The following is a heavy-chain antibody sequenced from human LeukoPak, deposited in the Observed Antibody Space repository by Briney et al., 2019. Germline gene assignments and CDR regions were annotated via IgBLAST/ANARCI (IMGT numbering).Heavy chain of an antibody. CDR1: GGSISGYY. D-gene: IGHD3-10*01. CDR3: ARGSPGKITMVRGVSFDY. V-gene: IGHV4-34*01. Sequence: SETLSLTCTVSGGSISGYYWSWIRQPPGKGLEWIGEINHSGSTNYNPSLKSRVTISVDTSKNQFSLKLSSVTAADTAVYYCARGSPGKITMVRGVSFDYWGQGTLVTVSS. CDR2: INHSGST. J-gene: IGHJ4*02.